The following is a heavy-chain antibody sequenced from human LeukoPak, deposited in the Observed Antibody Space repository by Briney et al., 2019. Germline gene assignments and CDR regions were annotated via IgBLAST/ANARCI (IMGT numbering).Heavy chain of an antibody. CDR2: IQYDGSNT. CDR3: ATDRPNSSSWYYFDY. Sequence: GGSLRLSCAASGFSFSSYGRRWVRQAPGTGLEWVAFIQYDGSNTYYADSVKGRFSISRDNSKNTLYVLMNSLRSEDTAVYYCATDRPNSSSWYYFDYWGQGTLVTVSS. CDR1: GFSFSSYG. V-gene: IGHV3-30*02. D-gene: IGHD6-13*01. J-gene: IGHJ4*02.